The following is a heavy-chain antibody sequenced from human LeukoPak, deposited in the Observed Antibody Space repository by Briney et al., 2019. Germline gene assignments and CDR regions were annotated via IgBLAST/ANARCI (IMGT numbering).Heavy chain of an antibody. D-gene: IGHD2-2*01. Sequence: GGSLRLSCAASGFTFSSYAMSWVRQAPGKGLEWVSAISGSGGSTYYADSVKGRFTISRDNSKNTLYLQMNSLRAEDTAVYYCAKNRPGSTSSYYYYYYGMDVWGQGTTVTVSS. CDR1: GFTFSSYA. CDR3: AKNRPGSTSSYYYYYYGMDV. V-gene: IGHV3-23*01. CDR2: ISGSGGST. J-gene: IGHJ6*02.